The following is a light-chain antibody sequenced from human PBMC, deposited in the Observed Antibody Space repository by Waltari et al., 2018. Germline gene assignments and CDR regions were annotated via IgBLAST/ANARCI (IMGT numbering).Light chain of an antibody. CDR3: AAWDDSLSGWV. CDR1: DSKTRSRH. CDR2: WKN. J-gene: IGLJ3*02. Sequence: QSALTQPPPASGTPGQRATISCSGTDSKTRSRHVSLSQEFPGTAAKPLIHWKNQRPAGVPDRFSGSTSGTSASLAIGGLRSEDEADYYGAAWDDSLSGWVFGGGTKLTVL. V-gene: IGLV1-47*01.